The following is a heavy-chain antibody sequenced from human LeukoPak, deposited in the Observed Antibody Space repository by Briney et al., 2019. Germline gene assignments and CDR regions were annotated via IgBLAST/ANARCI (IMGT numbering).Heavy chain of an antibody. CDR2: IHPEGNEK. CDR3: ARGDDFSGGY. CDR1: GFTFSNFW. V-gene: IGHV3-7*04. Sequence: GGSLRLSSAASGFTFSNFWMSWVRQAPGRGLEWVANIHPEGNEKYHVESVEGRFTISRDNIKNSLFLQMHGLRVEDPGVYYCARGDDFSGGYWGQGTLVTVSS. D-gene: IGHD1-1*01. J-gene: IGHJ4*02.